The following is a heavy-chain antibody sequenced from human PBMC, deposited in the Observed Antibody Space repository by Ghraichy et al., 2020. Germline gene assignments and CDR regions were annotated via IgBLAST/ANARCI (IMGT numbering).Heavy chain of an antibody. CDR1: GFTFSSYS. J-gene: IGHJ4*02. Sequence: GGSLRLSCAASGFTFSSYSMNWVRQAPGKGLEWVSSISSSSSYIYYADSVKGRFTISRDNAKNSLYLQMNSLRAEDTAVYYCASGRGVVVVVAATQFDYWGQGSLVTVSS. V-gene: IGHV3-21*01. D-gene: IGHD2-15*01. CDR3: ASGRGVVVVVAATQFDY. CDR2: ISSSSSYI.